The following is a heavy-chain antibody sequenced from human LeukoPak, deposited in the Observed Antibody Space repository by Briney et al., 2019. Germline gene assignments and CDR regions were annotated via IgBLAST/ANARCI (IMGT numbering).Heavy chain of an antibody. Sequence: SETLSLTCTISGGSISSTTYSWGWIRQSPGKRLEWIGNISYTGNTYYNPSLKSRVTLSVDTSKNQFSLKLNSVPAADTATYYCARQFNNGFDIWGRGTMVTVSS. V-gene: IGHV4-39*01. CDR3: ARQFNNGFDI. J-gene: IGHJ3*02. CDR2: ISYTGNT. D-gene: IGHD2/OR15-2a*01. CDR1: GGSISSTTYS.